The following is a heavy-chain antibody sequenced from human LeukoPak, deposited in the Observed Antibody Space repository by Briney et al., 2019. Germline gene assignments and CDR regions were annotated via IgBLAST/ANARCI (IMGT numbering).Heavy chain of an antibody. CDR1: GGSISSYY. CDR2: IYYSGSA. D-gene: IGHD2-2*01. Sequence: SETLSLTCTVSGGSISSYYWSWIRQPPGEGLKWIGYIYYSGSANYNPSLKSRVTISVDTSKNQFSLKLSSVTAADTAVYYCARGPDIVVVPAAGYYYGMDVWGQGTTVTVSS. J-gene: IGHJ6*02. CDR3: ARGPDIVVVPAAGYYYGMDV. V-gene: IGHV4-59*01.